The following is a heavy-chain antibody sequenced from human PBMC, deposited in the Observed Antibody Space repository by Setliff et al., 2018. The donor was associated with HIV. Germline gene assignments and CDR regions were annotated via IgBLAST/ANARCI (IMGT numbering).Heavy chain of an antibody. J-gene: IGHJ4*02. CDR2: IKNSGNT. D-gene: IGHD3-3*01. Sequence: SETLSLTCAVYGGSLSGQYWSGHYWSWIRQHPGKGLEWIGHIKNSGNTDYNPSLKSRVTISIDTSKHQFSLKLTSVTAADTALYYCARDVMEYFGNYFDYWGQGALVTVSS. CDR3: ARDVMEYFGNYFDY. CDR1: GGSLSGQYWSGHY. V-gene: IGHV4-31*11.